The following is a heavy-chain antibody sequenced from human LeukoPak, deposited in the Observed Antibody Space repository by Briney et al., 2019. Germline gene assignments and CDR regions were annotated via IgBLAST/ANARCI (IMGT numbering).Heavy chain of an antibody. D-gene: IGHD4-11*01. Sequence: PGGSLRLSSVASGLTFSSYNMNWVRQAPGKGLEWVSFISSSSNYIYYADSVKGRFTISRDNAKNSLLLQMNSLRAEDTAVYYCARGTPTTRDFDYWGQGTLVTVSS. J-gene: IGHJ4*02. CDR2: ISSSSNYI. CDR3: ARGTPTTRDFDY. V-gene: IGHV3-21*01. CDR1: GLTFSSYN.